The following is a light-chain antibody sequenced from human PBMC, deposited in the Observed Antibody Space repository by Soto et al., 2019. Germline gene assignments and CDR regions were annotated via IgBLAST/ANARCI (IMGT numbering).Light chain of an antibody. J-gene: IGKJ1*01. Sequence: EIVLTQSPATLSLSPGERATLSCRASQSVSTYLAWYQQKHGQAPRLLIYDASKRATGIPVRFSGSGSGTVFTLTITSLEPEDFGVYYCQQRSNWPPTWTFGQGTKVDIK. V-gene: IGKV3-11*01. CDR1: QSVSTY. CDR2: DAS. CDR3: QQRSNWPPTWT.